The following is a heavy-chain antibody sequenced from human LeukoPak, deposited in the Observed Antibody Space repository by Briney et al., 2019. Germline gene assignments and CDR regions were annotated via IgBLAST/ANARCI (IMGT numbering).Heavy chain of an antibody. J-gene: IGHJ4*02. D-gene: IGHD3-22*01. CDR1: GFTFSSYR. V-gene: IGHV3-7*01. CDR2: IKQDGSEK. Sequence: GGSLRLSCAASGFTFSSYRMSWVRQAPGKGLEWVANIKQDGSEKYYVDSVKGRFTISRDNAKNSLYLQMNSLRAEDTAVYYCARDLYDSSGYYYSGSDYWGQGTLVTVSS. CDR3: ARDLYDSSGYYYSGSDY.